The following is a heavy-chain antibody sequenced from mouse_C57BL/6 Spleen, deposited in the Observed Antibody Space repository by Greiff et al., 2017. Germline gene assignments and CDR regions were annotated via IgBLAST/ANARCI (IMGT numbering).Heavy chain of an antibody. D-gene: IGHD1-1*01. CDR2: IDPETGGT. CDR3: TRKIQLRGFAY. V-gene: IGHV1-15*01. Sequence: VKLMESGAELVRPGASVTLSCKASGYTFTDYEMHWVKQTPVHGLEWIGAIDPETGGTAYNQKFKGKAILTADKSSSTAYMELRSLTSEDSAVYYCTRKIQLRGFAYWGQGTLVTVSA. CDR1: GYTFTDYE. J-gene: IGHJ3*01.